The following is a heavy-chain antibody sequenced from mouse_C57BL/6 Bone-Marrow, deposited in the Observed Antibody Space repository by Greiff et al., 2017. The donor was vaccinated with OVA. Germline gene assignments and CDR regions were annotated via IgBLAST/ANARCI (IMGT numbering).Heavy chain of an antibody. CDR1: GFTFSSYT. V-gene: IGHV5-9*01. CDR2: ISGGGGNT. CDR3: ARPYGSRLYFDV. D-gene: IGHD1-1*01. Sequence: EVMLVESGGGLVKPGGSLKLSCAASGFTFSSYTMSWVRQTPEKRLEWVATISGGGGNTYYPDSVKGRFTISRDNAKNTLYLQMSSLRSEDTALYYCARPYGSRLYFDVWGTGTTVTVSS. J-gene: IGHJ1*03.